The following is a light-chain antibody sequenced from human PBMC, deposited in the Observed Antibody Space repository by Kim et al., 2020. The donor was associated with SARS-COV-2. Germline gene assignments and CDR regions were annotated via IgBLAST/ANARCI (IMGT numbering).Light chain of an antibody. V-gene: IGKV3-20*01. CDR3: QQYSGSPPLIT. CDR1: QSVSSTY. J-gene: IGKJ3*01. CDR2: GAS. Sequence: PGERVTLSCRASQSVSSTYLAWYQQKPGQAPRLLISGASSRATGIPDRFSGRGSGTDFTLTISRLEPEDFAVYYCQQYSGSPPLITFGPGTK.